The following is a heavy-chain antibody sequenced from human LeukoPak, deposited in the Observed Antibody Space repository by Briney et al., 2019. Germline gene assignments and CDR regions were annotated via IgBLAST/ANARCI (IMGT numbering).Heavy chain of an antibody. V-gene: IGHV3-21*01. J-gene: IGHJ4*02. CDR1: GFTFSSYG. D-gene: IGHD2-15*01. Sequence: GGSLRLSCAASGFTFSSYGMHWVRQVPGKGLEWVSSISSSSSYIYYADSVKGRFTISRDNAKNSLYLQMNSLRAEDTAVYYCARDSLYCSGGSCYETKFDYWGQGTLVTVSS. CDR3: ARDSLYCSGGSCYETKFDY. CDR2: ISSSSSYI.